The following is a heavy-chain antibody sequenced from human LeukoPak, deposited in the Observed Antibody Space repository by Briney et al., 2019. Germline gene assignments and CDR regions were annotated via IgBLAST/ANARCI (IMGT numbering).Heavy chain of an antibody. CDR1: GGSVSSGSYY. Sequence: SETLSLTCTVSGGSVSSGSYYWSWIRQPPGKGLEWIGYIYYSGSTNYNPPLKSRVTISVDTSKNQFSLKLSSVTAADTAVYYCAREAGNFDYWGQGTLVTVSS. CDR3: AREAGNFDY. V-gene: IGHV4-61*01. D-gene: IGHD6-13*01. J-gene: IGHJ4*02. CDR2: IYYSGST.